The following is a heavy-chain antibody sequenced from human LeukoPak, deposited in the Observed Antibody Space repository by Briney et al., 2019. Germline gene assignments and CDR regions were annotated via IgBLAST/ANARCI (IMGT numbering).Heavy chain of an antibody. D-gene: IGHD3-16*01. CDR1: GLTFSSYA. CDR2: ISGSGGNT. CDR3: AKDLGYDYVWGEGNLYDS. Sequence: PGGSLRLSCAASGLTFSSYAMNWVRQAPGQGLEWVSAISGSGGNTYYADSVKGRFTISRDNSKNTLYLQMNSLRAEDTAVYYCAKDLGYDYVWGEGNLYDSWGQGTLVTVSS. V-gene: IGHV3-23*01. J-gene: IGHJ4*02.